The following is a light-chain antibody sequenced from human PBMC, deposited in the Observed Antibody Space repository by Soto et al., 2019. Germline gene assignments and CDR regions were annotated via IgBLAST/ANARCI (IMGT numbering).Light chain of an antibody. CDR1: SSDVGVFNY. J-gene: IGLJ1*01. CDR3: SSYTTSSPYV. CDR2: EVS. Sequence: QSVLTQPASVSGSPGQSITISCTGTSSDVGVFNYVSWYQQHPGKAPTLIIYEVSNRPSGVSNRFSGSKSGNTASLTISGLQAEDEADYYCSSYTTSSPYVFGTGTKVTVL. V-gene: IGLV2-14*01.